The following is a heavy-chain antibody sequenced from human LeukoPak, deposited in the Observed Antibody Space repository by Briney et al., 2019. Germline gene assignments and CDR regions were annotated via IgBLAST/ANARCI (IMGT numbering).Heavy chain of an antibody. Sequence: SVKVSCKASGGTFSSYAISWVRQAPGQGLEWMGRIIPILGIANYAQKFQGRVTITADKSTSTAYMEQSSLRSEDTAVYYCARGTDTRDAFDIWGQGTMVAVSS. J-gene: IGHJ3*02. CDR1: GGTFSSYA. CDR2: IIPILGIA. CDR3: ARGTDTRDAFDI. V-gene: IGHV1-69*04. D-gene: IGHD2-2*01.